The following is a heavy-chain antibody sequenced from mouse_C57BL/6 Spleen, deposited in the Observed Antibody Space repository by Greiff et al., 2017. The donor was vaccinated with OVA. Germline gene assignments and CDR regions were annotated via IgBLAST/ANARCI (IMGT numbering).Heavy chain of an antibody. CDR3: ARWGTSAYDGYYNYAMDY. CDR2: IYPGDGDT. V-gene: IGHV1-82*01. CDR1: GYAFSSSW. D-gene: IGHD2-3*01. J-gene: IGHJ4*01. Sequence: QVQLQQSGPELVKPGASVKISCKASGYAFSSSWMNWVKQRPGKGLEWIGRIYPGDGDTNYNGKFKGKATLTADKSSSTAYMQLRSLTSEDSAVYVCARWGTSAYDGYYNYAMDYWGQGTSVTVSS.